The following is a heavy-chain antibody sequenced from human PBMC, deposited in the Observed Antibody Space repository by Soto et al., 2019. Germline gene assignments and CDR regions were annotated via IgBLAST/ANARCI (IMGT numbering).Heavy chain of an antibody. J-gene: IGHJ4*02. CDR2: IYYSGST. Sequence: SETLSLTCTVSGGPISSSSYYWGWIRQPPGKGLEWIGSIYYSGSTYYNPSLKSRVTISVDTSKNQFSLKLSSVTAADTAVYYCASYGYSYGMYYFDYWGQGTLVTVSS. D-gene: IGHD5-18*01. CDR3: ASYGYSYGMYYFDY. V-gene: IGHV4-39*01. CDR1: GGPISSSSYY.